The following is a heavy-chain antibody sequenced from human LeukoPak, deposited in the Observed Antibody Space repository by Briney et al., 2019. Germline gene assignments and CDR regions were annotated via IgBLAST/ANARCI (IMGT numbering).Heavy chain of an antibody. V-gene: IGHV1-8*01. Sequence: ASVKVSCKASGYTFTSYDINWVRQTTGQGLEWMGWMNPNSGNTGYAQKFQGRVAMTRNTSISTAYMELSSLRSEDTAVYYCAKSPGGELSSIKYNYFDYWGQGTLVTVSS. CDR3: AKSPGGELSSIKYNYFDY. CDR2: MNPNSGNT. J-gene: IGHJ4*02. D-gene: IGHD3-16*02. CDR1: GYTFTSYD.